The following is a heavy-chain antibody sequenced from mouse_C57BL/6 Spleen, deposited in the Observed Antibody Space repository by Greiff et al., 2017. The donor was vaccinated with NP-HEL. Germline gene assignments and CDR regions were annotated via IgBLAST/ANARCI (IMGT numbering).Heavy chain of an antibody. CDR1: GFTFSSYA. D-gene: IGHD2-5*01. CDR3: ARDSNYVYYAMDY. Sequence: EVQRVESGGGLVKPGGSLKLSCAASGFTFSSYAMSWVRQTPEKRLEWVATISDGGSYTYYPDNVKGRFTISRDNAKNNLYLQMSHLKSEDTAMYYCARDSNYVYYAMDYWGQGTSVTVSS. CDR2: ISDGGSYT. J-gene: IGHJ4*01. V-gene: IGHV5-4*01.